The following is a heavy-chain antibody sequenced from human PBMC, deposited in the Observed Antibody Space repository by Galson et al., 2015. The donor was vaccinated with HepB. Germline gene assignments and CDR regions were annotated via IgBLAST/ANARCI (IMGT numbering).Heavy chain of an antibody. CDR1: GFTFSSYE. Sequence: SLRLSCAASGFTFSSYEMNWVRQAPGKGLEWVSYISSSGSTIYYADSVKGRFTISRDNAKNSLYLQMNSLRAEDTAVYYCASLYYYDSSGCHPWGQGTLVTVSS. CDR3: ASLYYYDSSGCHP. CDR2: ISSSGSTI. V-gene: IGHV3-48*03. D-gene: IGHD3-22*01. J-gene: IGHJ5*02.